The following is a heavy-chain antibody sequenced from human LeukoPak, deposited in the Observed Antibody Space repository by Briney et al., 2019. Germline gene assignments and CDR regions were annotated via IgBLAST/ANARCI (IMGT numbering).Heavy chain of an antibody. CDR1: GFTFSSYA. CDR2: ISSNGGST. J-gene: IGHJ4*02. CDR3: AREEFDY. Sequence: QPGGSLRLSCAASGFTFSSYAMSWVRQAPGKGLEYVSAISSNGGSTYYANSVKGRFTISRDNSKNTLYLQMGSLRAEDMAVYYCAREEFDYWGQGTLVTVSS. V-gene: IGHV3-64*01.